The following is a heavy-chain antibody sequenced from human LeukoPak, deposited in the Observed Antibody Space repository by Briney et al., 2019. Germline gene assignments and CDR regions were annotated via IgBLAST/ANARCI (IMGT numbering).Heavy chain of an antibody. CDR2: ISWNSGSI. Sequence: PGGSLRLSCAASGFTFDDYAMHWVRQAPGKGLEWVSGISWNSGSIGYADSVKGRFTISRDNAKNSLYLQMNSLRAEDTALYYCAKDIHRDGYNSFGYWGQGTLVTVSS. CDR1: GFTFDDYA. V-gene: IGHV3-9*01. D-gene: IGHD5-24*01. CDR3: AKDIHRDGYNSFGY. J-gene: IGHJ4*02.